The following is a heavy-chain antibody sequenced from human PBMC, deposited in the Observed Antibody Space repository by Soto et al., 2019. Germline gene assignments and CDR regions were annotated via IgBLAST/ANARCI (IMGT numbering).Heavy chain of an antibody. Sequence: QITLKESGPTLVKPTQTLTLTCNFSGFSLTTTEVAVGWIRQPPGKTLEWLALVYWDDDKRYSPSLRSRLSIAKDTARNQVVLTMTNVDPVDPASYFCAHRRVRGYDFVFDHWGQGTLVTVSS. J-gene: IGHJ4*02. CDR1: GFSLTTTEVA. CDR3: AHRRVRGYDFVFDH. CDR2: VYWDDDK. V-gene: IGHV2-5*02. D-gene: IGHD5-12*01.